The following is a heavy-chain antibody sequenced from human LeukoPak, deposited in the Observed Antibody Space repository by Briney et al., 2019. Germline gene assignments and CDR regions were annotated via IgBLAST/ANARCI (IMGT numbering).Heavy chain of an antibody. V-gene: IGHV3-15*01. J-gene: IGHJ4*02. Sequence: GGSLILSCAASGFTFSDAWMTWVRQAPGKGLECVGFIQSKTDGSTTDSAAPVKGRFTVSRDDSKNTLYLQMNSLKTEDTAVYYCTTWSSQFDYWGQGTLVTVSS. D-gene: IGHD6-6*01. CDR1: GFTFSDAW. CDR3: TTWSSQFDY. CDR2: IQSKTDGSTT.